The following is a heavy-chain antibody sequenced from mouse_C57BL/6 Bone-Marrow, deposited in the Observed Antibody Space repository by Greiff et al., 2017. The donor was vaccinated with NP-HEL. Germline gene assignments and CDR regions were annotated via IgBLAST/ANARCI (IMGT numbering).Heavy chain of an antibody. D-gene: IGHD1-1*01. CDR2: IRLKSDNYAT. CDR3: TGGGSSYSWFAY. CDR1: GFTFSNYW. J-gene: IGHJ3*01. Sequence: EVKVIESGGGLVQPGGSMKLSCVASGFTFSNYWMNWVRQSPEKGLEWVAQIRLKSDNYATHYAESVKGRFTISRDDSKSSVYLQMNNLRAEDTGIYYCTGGGSSYSWFAYWGQGTLVTVSA. V-gene: IGHV6-3*01.